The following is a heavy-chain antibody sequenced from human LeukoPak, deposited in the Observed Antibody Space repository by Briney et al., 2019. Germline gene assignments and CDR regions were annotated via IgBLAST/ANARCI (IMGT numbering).Heavy chain of an antibody. CDR3: AKEIKFLEWLDSSQYFDY. CDR2: IRYDGSNK. J-gene: IGHJ4*02. D-gene: IGHD3-3*01. Sequence: GGSLRLSCAASGFTFSSYGMHWVRQAPGKGLEWVAFIRYDGSNKYYADSVKGRFTISRGNSKNTLYLQMNSLRAEDTAVYYCAKEIKFLEWLDSSQYFDYWGQGTLVTVSS. CDR1: GFTFSSYG. V-gene: IGHV3-30*02.